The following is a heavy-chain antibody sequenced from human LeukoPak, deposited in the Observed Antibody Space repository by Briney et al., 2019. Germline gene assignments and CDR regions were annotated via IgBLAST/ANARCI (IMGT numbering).Heavy chain of an antibody. CDR1: GFTFSSYS. V-gene: IGHV3-21*01. CDR2: ISSSSSYI. CDR3: AREGHQLWSTGNKYYFDY. J-gene: IGHJ4*02. D-gene: IGHD5-18*01. Sequence: GGSLRLSCAASGFTFSSYSMNWVRQAPGKGLEWVSSISSSSSYIYYADSVKGRFTTSRDNAKNSLYLQMNSLRAEDTAVYYCAREGHQLWSTGNKYYFDYWGQGTLVTVSS.